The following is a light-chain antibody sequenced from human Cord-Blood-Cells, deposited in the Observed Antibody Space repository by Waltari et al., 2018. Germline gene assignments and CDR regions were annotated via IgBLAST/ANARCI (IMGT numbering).Light chain of an antibody. CDR3: QQYNNWPPWT. CDR1: QSVSSN. CDR2: GAS. J-gene: IGKJ1*01. Sequence: EIVMTQSPATLSVSPGERATLSCRASQSVSSNLAWYPQKPGQAPSLLIYGASTRATGIPARLSGSGSGTEFTLTISSLQSEDFAVYYCQQYNNWPPWTFGQGTKVEIK. V-gene: IGKV3-15*01.